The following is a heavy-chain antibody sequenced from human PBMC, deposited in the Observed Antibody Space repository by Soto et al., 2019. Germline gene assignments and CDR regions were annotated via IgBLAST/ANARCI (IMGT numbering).Heavy chain of an antibody. CDR2: IRSKANNYAT. Sequence: EVQLVESGGGLVQPGGSLKLSCAASGFTFSGSAMHWVRQASGKGLEWVGRIRSKANNYATAYAPSVKGRFTISRDDSENTAYLQMNSLKTEDTAVYYCTKQIYGGNSWGQGTLVTVSS. CDR3: TKQIYGGNS. CDR1: GFTFSGSA. V-gene: IGHV3-73*02. J-gene: IGHJ4*02. D-gene: IGHD4-17*01.